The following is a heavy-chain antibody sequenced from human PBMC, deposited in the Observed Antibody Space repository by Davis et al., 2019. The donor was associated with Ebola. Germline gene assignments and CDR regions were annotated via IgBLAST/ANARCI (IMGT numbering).Heavy chain of an antibody. D-gene: IGHD4-17*01. V-gene: IGHV4-30-2*01. Sequence: SQTLSLTCAVSGGSISSGGYSWSWIRQPPGKGLEWIGYIYHSGSTYYNPSLKSRVTISVDTSKNQFSLKLSSVTAADTAVYYCARGGYGDYEYFQEWGQGTLVTVSS. CDR3: ARGGYGDYEYFQE. CDR2: IYHSGST. J-gene: IGHJ1*01. CDR1: GGSISSGGYS.